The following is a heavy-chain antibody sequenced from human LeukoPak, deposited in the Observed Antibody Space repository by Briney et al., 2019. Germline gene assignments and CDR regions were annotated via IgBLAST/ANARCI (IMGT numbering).Heavy chain of an antibody. CDR1: GFTFSSYS. Sequence: PGGSLRLSCAASGFTFSSYSMNWVRQAPGKGLEWLSYIGSGSTTRYYADSVKGRFTISRDNAKNSLYLQMNSLRVEDTALYYCARDMGGFLGELRGGHFDYWGQGILVTVSS. V-gene: IGHV3-48*04. J-gene: IGHJ4*02. CDR2: IGSGSTTR. CDR3: ARDMGGFLGELRGGHFDY. D-gene: IGHD1-7*01.